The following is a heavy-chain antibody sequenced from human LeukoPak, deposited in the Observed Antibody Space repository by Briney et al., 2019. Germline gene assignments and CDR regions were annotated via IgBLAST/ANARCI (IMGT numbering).Heavy chain of an antibody. J-gene: IGHJ4*02. CDR1: GFTFSSYS. V-gene: IGHV3-21*01. Sequence: GGSLRLSCAASGFTFSSYSMNWVRQAPGKGLERVSSFTSSSSYIYYAESVKGRFTISRDNAKNSLYMQMNSLRAEDTAVYYCARGRSGWYHNFDYWGQGTLVTVSS. D-gene: IGHD6-19*01. CDR2: FTSSSSYI. CDR3: ARGRSGWYHNFDY.